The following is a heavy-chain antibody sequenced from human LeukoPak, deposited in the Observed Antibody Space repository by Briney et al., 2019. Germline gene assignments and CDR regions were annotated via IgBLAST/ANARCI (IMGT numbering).Heavy chain of an antibody. CDR1: GYTFTSYG. Sequence: ASVKVSCKASGYTFTSYGISWVRQAPGQGLEWMGWISAYNGNTNYAQKIQGIVTMTTDTSTSTAYMELRRLRSDDTAVYYCARDKTENGDDTFDNWGQGTLVTVSS. CDR2: ISAYNGNT. V-gene: IGHV1-18*01. D-gene: IGHD4-17*01. J-gene: IGHJ4*02. CDR3: ARDKTENGDDTFDN.